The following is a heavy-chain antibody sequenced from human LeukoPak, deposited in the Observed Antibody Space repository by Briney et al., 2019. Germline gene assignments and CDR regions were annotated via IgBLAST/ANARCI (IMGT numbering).Heavy chain of an antibody. D-gene: IGHD3-3*01. CDR2: IYHSGST. V-gene: IGHV4-4*02. Sequence: SETLSLTCAVSGGSISSSNWWSWVRQPPGKGLEWIGEIYHSGSTNYNPSLKSRVTISVDKSKNQFSLKLSSVTAADTAVYYCARTLDDFWSGYYWFDPWGQGTLVTVSS. CDR1: GGSISSSNW. CDR3: ARTLDDFWSGYYWFDP. J-gene: IGHJ5*02.